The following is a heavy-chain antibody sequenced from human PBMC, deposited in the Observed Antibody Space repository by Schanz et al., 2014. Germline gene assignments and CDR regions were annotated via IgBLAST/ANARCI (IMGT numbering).Heavy chain of an antibody. CDR3: AKDFFIGVARGVIISHDAIDI. CDR1: GFTFRSYA. CDR2: VSASGGGP. V-gene: IGHV3-23*01. Sequence: EVQLLESGGGLVQPGGSLRLSCIGSGFTFRSYALGWVRQAPGKVLEWVSLVSASGGGPFYADSVKGRFTISRDNSNNTVFLQMNSLRAEDTAVYYCAKDFFIGVARGVIISHDAIDIWGQGTKVTVSS. D-gene: IGHD3-10*01. J-gene: IGHJ3*02.